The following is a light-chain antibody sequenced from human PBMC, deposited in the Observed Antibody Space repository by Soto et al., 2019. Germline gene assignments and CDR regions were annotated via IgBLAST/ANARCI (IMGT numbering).Light chain of an antibody. Sequence: DIVMTQSPDSLAVSLGERATINCKSSQRVLYSSNNKNYLAWYQQKPGQPPKLLIYWASTRESGVPDRFSGSGSGTDFPLTISSLQAEDVAVYYCPPYYSTPQNTFGQGTKLEIK. CDR2: WAS. CDR3: PPYYSTPQNT. CDR1: QRVLYSSNNKNY. J-gene: IGKJ2*01. V-gene: IGKV4-1*01.